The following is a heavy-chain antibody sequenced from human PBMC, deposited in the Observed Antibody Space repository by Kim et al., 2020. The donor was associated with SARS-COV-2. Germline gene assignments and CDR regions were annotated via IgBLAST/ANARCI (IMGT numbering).Heavy chain of an antibody. Sequence: GGSLRLSCAASGFTFDDYAMHWVRQAPGKGLEWVSGISWNSGSIGYADSVKGRFTISRDNAKNSLYLQMNSLRAEDTALYYCAKDSVATIGDAFDIWGQG. D-gene: IGHD5-12*01. J-gene: IGHJ3*02. CDR3: AKDSVATIGDAFDI. CDR1: GFTFDDYA. V-gene: IGHV3-9*01. CDR2: ISWNSGSI.